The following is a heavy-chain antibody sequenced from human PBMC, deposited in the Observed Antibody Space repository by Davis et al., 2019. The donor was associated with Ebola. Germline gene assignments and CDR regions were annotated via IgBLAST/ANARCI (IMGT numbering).Heavy chain of an antibody. D-gene: IGHD3-22*01. J-gene: IGHJ2*01. CDR3: ARQYYYDGTRYFDL. Sequence: GESLKISCKGSGYSFTNYWIGWVRQMPGEGPEWMGIIYPGDSDTKYSPSFQGQVTISVDKSISTAYLQWKSLKASDTAIYYCARQYYYDGTRYFDLWGRGTLVTVSS. CDR1: GYSFTNYW. V-gene: IGHV5-51*01. CDR2: IYPGDSDT.